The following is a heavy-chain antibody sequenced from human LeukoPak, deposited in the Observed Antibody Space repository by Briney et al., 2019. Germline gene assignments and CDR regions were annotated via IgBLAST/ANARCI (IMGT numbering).Heavy chain of an antibody. J-gene: IGHJ4*02. CDR3: ATVRIPAAGTYDY. V-gene: IGHV3-11*05. Sequence: PGGSLRLSCVASGFTFSDYYMTWIRQAPGKGLEWLSYISGSGTHTNYADSVKGRFTISRDNAKSSLFLQMTSLSGDDTAVYYCATVRIPAAGTYDYWGQGTLVTVSS. D-gene: IGHD6-13*01. CDR1: GFTFSDYY. CDR2: ISGSGTHT.